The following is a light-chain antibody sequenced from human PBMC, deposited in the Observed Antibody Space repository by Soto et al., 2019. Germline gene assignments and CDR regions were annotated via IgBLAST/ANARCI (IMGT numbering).Light chain of an antibody. J-gene: IGLJ1*01. CDR2: DVS. Sequence: QSALTQPASVSGSPGQSITISCTGTSSDVGGYNYVSWYQQHPGKAPKLMIYDVSNRPSGVSNRFSGSKSGNTASLTVSGLQAEDEADYYCSSYAVSIPFVFGTGTKVTVL. CDR1: SSDVGGYNY. CDR3: SSYAVSIPFV. V-gene: IGLV2-14*01.